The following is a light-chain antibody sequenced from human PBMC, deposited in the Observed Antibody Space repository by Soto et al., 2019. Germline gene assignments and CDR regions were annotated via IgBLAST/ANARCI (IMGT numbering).Light chain of an antibody. CDR1: QSVLYSSNNKNY. CDR3: QQYYSTPGT. Sequence: DFVMTQSPDSLAVSLGERATIDCKSSQSVLYSSNNKNYLAWYQQKPGQPPKLLIYWASTRESGVPDRFSASGSGTDFTLTISSLQAEDVAVYYCQQYYSTPGTFGQGTKVEIK. CDR2: WAS. J-gene: IGKJ1*01. V-gene: IGKV4-1*01.